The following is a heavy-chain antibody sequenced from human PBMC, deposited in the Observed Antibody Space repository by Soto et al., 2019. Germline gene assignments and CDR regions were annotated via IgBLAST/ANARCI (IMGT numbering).Heavy chain of an antibody. Sequence: SETLSLTCAVSGGSISSSNWWSLVRQPPGKGLQWIGEIYHSGSTNYIPSLKSRVTISVDKSRNQFSLKLSSVTAADTAVYYCARRWGEGRVDYWGQGTLVTVSS. J-gene: IGHJ4*02. CDR1: GGSISSSNW. CDR3: ARRWGEGRVDY. V-gene: IGHV4-4*02. CDR2: IYHSGST. D-gene: IGHD3-10*01.